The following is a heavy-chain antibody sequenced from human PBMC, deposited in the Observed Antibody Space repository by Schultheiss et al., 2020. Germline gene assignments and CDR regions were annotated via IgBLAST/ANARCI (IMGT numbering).Heavy chain of an antibody. J-gene: IGHJ6*02. V-gene: IGHV3-74*01. CDR1: GFTFSSYS. CDR3: ARGWQGAAKGFDV. CDR2: INRDGDIT. D-gene: IGHD3-16*01. Sequence: GGSLRLSCAASGFTFSSYSMKWVRQAPGKGLEWVSRINRDGDITAYAASVQGRFTISRDNAKNTLYLQMNSLRAEDTALYYCARGWQGAAKGFDVWGQGSMVTVSS.